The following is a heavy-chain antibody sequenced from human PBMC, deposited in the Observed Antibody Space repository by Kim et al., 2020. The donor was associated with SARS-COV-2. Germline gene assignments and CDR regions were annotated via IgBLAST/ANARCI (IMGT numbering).Heavy chain of an antibody. V-gene: IGHV4-59*08. J-gene: IGHJ4*02. Sequence: SETLSLTCTVSGGSISSYYWSWIRQPPGKGLEWIGYIYYSGSTNYNPSLKSRVTISVDTSKNQFSLKLSSVTAADTAVYYCARHRDHSSSSFFFVYWGQG. CDR3: ARHRDHSSSSFFFVY. CDR1: GGSISSYY. CDR2: IYYSGST. D-gene: IGHD6-6*01.